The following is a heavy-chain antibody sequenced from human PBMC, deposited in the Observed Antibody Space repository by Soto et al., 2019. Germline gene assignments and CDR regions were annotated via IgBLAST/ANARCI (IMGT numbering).Heavy chain of an antibody. CDR3: AREALYNNHDANYYYGMDV. J-gene: IGHJ6*02. V-gene: IGHV3-21*01. CDR1: GFTFSGYT. CDR2: ISSRSNYI. D-gene: IGHD4-4*01. Sequence: PGGSLRLSCAASGFTFSGYTMNWVRQAPGKGLEWVSSISSRSNYIYYADSVKGRTTIHRDNAQNSLYLQMNSLRAEDTAVYYCAREALYNNHDANYYYGMDVWGQGTTVTVSS.